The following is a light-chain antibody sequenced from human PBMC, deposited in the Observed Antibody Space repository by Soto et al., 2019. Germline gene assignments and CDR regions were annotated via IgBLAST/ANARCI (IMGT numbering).Light chain of an antibody. Sequence: QSVLTQPASVSGSPGQSITISCTGTSSDVGGYKYVPWYQQHPGKAPKLMLYEVSNRPSGVSNRYSGSKSGNTAALTISGLQAEDEADYYCTSYTSSSTLYVFGTGTKVTVL. V-gene: IGLV2-14*01. CDR3: TSYTSSSTLYV. CDR1: SSDVGGYKY. CDR2: EVS. J-gene: IGLJ1*01.